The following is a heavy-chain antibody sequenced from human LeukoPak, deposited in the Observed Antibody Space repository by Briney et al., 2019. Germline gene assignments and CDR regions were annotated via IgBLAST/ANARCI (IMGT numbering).Heavy chain of an antibody. J-gene: IGHJ4*02. CDR2: IYHGGST. CDR1: GYSISSGYY. V-gene: IGHV4-38-2*01. CDR3: ARYSVVLAVAAKGYYFDY. D-gene: IGHD6-19*01. Sequence: PSETLSLTCAVSGYSISSGYYWGWIRQPPGKGLEWIGSIYHGGSTYYNPSLKSRVTISVDTSKNQFSLKLSSVTAADTAVYYCARYSVVLAVAAKGYYFDYWGQGTLVTVSS.